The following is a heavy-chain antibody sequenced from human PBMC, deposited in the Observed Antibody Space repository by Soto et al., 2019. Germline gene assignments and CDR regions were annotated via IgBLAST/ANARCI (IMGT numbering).Heavy chain of an antibody. CDR3: ARRLKQLPPGY. D-gene: IGHD1-1*01. V-gene: IGHV4-39*01. J-gene: IGHJ4*02. CDR1: GGSISSSSYY. CDR2: ICYSGST. Sequence: SETLSLTCTVSGGSISSSSYYWGWIRQPPGKGLEWIGSICYSGSTYYNPSLKSRVTISVDTSKNQLSLKLSSVTAADTAVYYCARRLKQLPPGYWGQGTLVTVSS.